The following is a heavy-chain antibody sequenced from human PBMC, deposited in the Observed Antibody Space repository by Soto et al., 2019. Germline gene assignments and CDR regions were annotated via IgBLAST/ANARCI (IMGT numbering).Heavy chain of an antibody. CDR1: GDTVSSNSAA. CDR2: TYYRSKYFN. CDR3: ARDQPAHYYGSGAFDY. J-gene: IGHJ4*02. V-gene: IGHV6-1*01. Sequence: QVQLQQSGPGLVKPSQTLSLTCAISGDTVSSNSAAWNWIRQSPSRGLEWLGRTYYRSKYFNDYAGSVKSRITINPDTSKNQFSRQLNSVTPEDTAVYYCARDQPAHYYGSGAFDYWGQGILVTVSS. D-gene: IGHD3-10*01.